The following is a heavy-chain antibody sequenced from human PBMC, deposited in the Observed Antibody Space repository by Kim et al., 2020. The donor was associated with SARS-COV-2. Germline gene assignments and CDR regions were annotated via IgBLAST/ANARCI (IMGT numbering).Heavy chain of an antibody. Sequence: GRSLRLSCAASGFTFSSYAMHWVRQAPGKGLEWVAVISFDGSNKYYADSVKGRFTISRDNSKKTLYLQMNSLRAEDTAVYYCARDGNYYDSSGYDYGYY. J-gene: IGHJ4*01. CDR1: GFTFSSYA. V-gene: IGHV3-30-3*01. CDR2: ISFDGSNK. CDR3: ARDGNYYDSSGYDYGYY. D-gene: IGHD3-22*01.